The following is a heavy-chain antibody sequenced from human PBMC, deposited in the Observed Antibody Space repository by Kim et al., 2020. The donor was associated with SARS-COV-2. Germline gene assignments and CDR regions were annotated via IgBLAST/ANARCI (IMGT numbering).Heavy chain of an antibody. V-gene: IGHV1-69*04. CDR1: GGNFSSYA. J-gene: IGHJ5*02. Sequence: SVKVSCKASGGNFSSYAISWVRQAPGQGLEWMGRIIPILGIANYAQKFQGRVTITADKSTSTAYMELSSLRSEDTAVYYCARGGITMVRGVGIWFEPRG. CDR3: ARGGITMVRGVGIWFEP. D-gene: IGHD3-10*01. CDR2: IIPILGIA.